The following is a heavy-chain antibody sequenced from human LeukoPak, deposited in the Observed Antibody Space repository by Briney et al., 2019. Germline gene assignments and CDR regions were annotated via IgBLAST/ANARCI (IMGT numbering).Heavy chain of an antibody. V-gene: IGHV3-7*01. CDR2: INQHGSEE. Sequence: GGSLRLSCAASGFTFSSYSMNWVRQAPGKGLEWVANINQHGSEEYYVDFVKGRCFISRDNAKQSVYLQINSLRVEDTAVYYCATALDYYGSGPVDYWGQGALVTVSS. J-gene: IGHJ4*02. D-gene: IGHD3-10*01. CDR3: ATALDYYGSGPVDY. CDR1: GFTFSSYS.